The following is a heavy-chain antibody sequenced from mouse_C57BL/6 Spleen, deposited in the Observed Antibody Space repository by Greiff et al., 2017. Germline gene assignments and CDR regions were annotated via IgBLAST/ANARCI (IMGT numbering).Heavy chain of an antibody. CDR2: INPSSGYT. Sequence: VQLQQSGAELARPGASVKMSCKASGYTFTSYTMHWVKQRPGQGLEWIGYINPSSGYTKYNQKFKDKATLTADKSSSTAYMHLSSLTSEDSAVYYSARSGYDPYYFEDWGQGTTLTVAS. CDR1: GYTFTSYT. D-gene: IGHD2-10*02. J-gene: IGHJ2*01. CDR3: ARSGYDPYYFED. V-gene: IGHV1-4*01.